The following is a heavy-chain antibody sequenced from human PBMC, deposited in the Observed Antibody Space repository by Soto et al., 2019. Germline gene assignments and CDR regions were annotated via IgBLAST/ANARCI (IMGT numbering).Heavy chain of an antibody. V-gene: IGHV4-28*01. CDR1: GYSISSSNW. J-gene: IGHJ4*02. CDR2: IYYSGTT. D-gene: IGHD1-26*01. CDR3: ARREIQGPIDY. Sequence: QVQLQESGPGLVKPSDTLSLTRAVSGYSISSSNWWGWIRQPPGKGLEWIGYIYYSGTTYYNPSLKSRVTMSVDTSKIQFSLKLTSVTAVDTAVYYCARREIQGPIDYWGQGTLVTVSS.